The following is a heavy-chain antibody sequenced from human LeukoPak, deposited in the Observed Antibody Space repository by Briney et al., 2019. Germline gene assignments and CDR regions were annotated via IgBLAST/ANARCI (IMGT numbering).Heavy chain of an antibody. V-gene: IGHV3-23*01. Sequence: GGSLRLFCSASGFTFSSHAMTWVRQAPGKGLEWVSSISGAGGYTDYADAVKGRFTISRDNSNYRLYLQLDSLRADDTAVYFCARDYLGVPYAIGDRLDYWGQGTLVTVSS. CDR3: ARDYLGVPYAIGDRLDY. J-gene: IGHJ4*02. D-gene: IGHD3-16*01. CDR2: ISGAGGYT. CDR1: GFTFSSHA.